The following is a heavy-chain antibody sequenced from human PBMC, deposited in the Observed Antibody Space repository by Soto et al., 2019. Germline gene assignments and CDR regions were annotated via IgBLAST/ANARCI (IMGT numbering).Heavy chain of an antibody. CDR1: GYTFTSYA. J-gene: IGHJ5*02. CDR2: INAGNGST. D-gene: IGHD3-10*01. Sequence: ASVKVSCKASGYTFTSYAMHWVRQAPGQRLEWMGWINAGNGSTKYSQKFQGRVTITRDTSASTAYMELSSLRSEDTAVYYCARGTPVWFDPWGQGTPVTVSS. V-gene: IGHV1-3*01. CDR3: ARGTPVWFDP.